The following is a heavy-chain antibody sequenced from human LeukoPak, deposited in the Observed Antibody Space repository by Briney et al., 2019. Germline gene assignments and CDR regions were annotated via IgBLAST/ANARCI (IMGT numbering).Heavy chain of an antibody. CDR1: GGSISSYY. Sequence: PSETLSLTCTVSGGSISSYYWSWIRQPAGKGLEWIGRIYTSGSTNYNPSLKSRVTMSVDTSKNQFSLKLSSVTAADTAVYYCARASDYDFWSGYVFDYWGQRTLVTVSS. J-gene: IGHJ4*02. CDR2: IYTSGST. D-gene: IGHD3-3*01. CDR3: ARASDYDFWSGYVFDY. V-gene: IGHV4-4*07.